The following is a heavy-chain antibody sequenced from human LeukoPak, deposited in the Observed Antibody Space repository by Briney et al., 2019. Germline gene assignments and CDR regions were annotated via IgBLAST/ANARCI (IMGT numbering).Heavy chain of an antibody. CDR1: GGSISSYY. V-gene: IGHV4-59*01. CDR3: ARGGMKMAYYFDY. J-gene: IGHJ4*02. CDR2: ISYSGST. Sequence: SETLSLTCTVSGGSISSYYWSWIRQPPGKGLEWIGYISYSGSTNYNPSLKSRATISVDTSKNQFSLKLSSVTAADTAVYYCARGGMKMAYYFDYWGQGTLVTVSS. D-gene: IGHD5-24*01.